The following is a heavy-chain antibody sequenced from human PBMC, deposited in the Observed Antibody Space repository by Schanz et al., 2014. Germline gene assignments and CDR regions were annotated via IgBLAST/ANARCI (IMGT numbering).Heavy chain of an antibody. J-gene: IGHJ4*02. CDR2: MNPNSGNT. V-gene: IGHV1-8*01. CDR3: TKGRTFGR. Sequence: QVQLVQSGAEVKKPGASVKVSCKASGYTFTSYGITWVRQAPGQGLEWMGWMNPNSGNTGYAQRFQGRVTMTRNTSITTAYLELSSLRSGDTAVYYCTKGRTFGRWGQGTLVTVSS. CDR1: GYTFTSYG. D-gene: IGHD3-16*01.